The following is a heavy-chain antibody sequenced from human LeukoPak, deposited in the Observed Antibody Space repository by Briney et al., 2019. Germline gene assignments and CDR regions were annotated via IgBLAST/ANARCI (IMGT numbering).Heavy chain of an antibody. D-gene: IGHD4-11*01. V-gene: IGHV3-43*02. CDR2: ISGDGGST. Sequence: PGGSLRLSCAASGFTFDDYAMHWVRQAPGKGLEWVSLISGDGGSTYYADSVKGRFTISRDNSKNSLYLQMNSLRTEDTALYYCAKDTPSNYGRDWFDPWGQGTLVTVSS. J-gene: IGHJ5*02. CDR1: GFTFDDYA. CDR3: AKDTPSNYGRDWFDP.